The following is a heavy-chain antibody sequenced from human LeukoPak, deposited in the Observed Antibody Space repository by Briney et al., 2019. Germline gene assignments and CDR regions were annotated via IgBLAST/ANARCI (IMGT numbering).Heavy chain of an antibody. CDR2: IYYSGST. J-gene: IGHJ4*02. Sequence: SETLSLTCTVSGGSISSSSYYWGWIRQPPGKGLEWIGSIYYSGSTYYNPSLKSRVTISVDTSKNQFSLKLSSVTAADTAVYYCARHVGSSWYTDYWGQGTLVTVSS. CDR3: ARHVGSSWYTDY. D-gene: IGHD6-13*01. CDR1: GGSISSSSYY. V-gene: IGHV4-39*01.